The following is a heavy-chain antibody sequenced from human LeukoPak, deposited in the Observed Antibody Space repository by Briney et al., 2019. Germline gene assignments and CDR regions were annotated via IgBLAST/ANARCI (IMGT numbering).Heavy chain of an antibody. Sequence: ASVKVSCKASGGTFSSYAISGVRQAPGQGLEWMGGIIPIFGTANYAQKFQGRVTITTDESTSTAYMELSSLRSEDTAVYYCARGRAPDWYFDLWGRGTLVTVSS. CDR1: GGTFSSYA. CDR2: IIPIFGTA. D-gene: IGHD1-26*01. J-gene: IGHJ2*01. V-gene: IGHV1-69*05. CDR3: ARGRAPDWYFDL.